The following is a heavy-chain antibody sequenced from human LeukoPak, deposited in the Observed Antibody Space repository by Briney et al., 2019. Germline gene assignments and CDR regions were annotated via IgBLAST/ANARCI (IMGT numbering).Heavy chain of an antibody. V-gene: IGHV3-23*01. D-gene: IGHD3-10*01. CDR2: ISADGSGT. J-gene: IGHJ4*02. CDR3: AICLLRGVYHY. Sequence: GGSLRLSSAASGFTFSSYAMSWVRQAPGKGLEWVSSISADGSGTYYADSVKGRFTISRDNSKNTLYLQMNSLRADDTAVYYCAICLLRGVYHYGGQGTLVTVSS. CDR1: GFTFSSYA.